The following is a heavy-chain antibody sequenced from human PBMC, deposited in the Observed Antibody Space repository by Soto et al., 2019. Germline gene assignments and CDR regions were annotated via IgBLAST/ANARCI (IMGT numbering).Heavy chain of an antibody. CDR1: GYTFTSYD. Sequence: ASVKVSCKASGYTFTSYDINWVRQAPGQRLEWMGWISTHNGNTIYAQKFQGRVIMTMDTSTTTVYMELRSLRPDDTAVYLCAREGILGLFDAYDLWGQGTMVTVSS. J-gene: IGHJ3*01. CDR2: ISTHNGNT. CDR3: AREGILGLFDAYDL. V-gene: IGHV1-18*01. D-gene: IGHD3-3*01.